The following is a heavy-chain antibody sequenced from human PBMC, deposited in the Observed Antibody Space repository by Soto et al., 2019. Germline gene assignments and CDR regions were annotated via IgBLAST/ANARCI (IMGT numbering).Heavy chain of an antibody. CDR1: GFTFSAYW. D-gene: IGHD1-1*01. CDR3: ARGPRVSATGTGAH. Sequence: GGSLRLSCAVSGFTFSAYWMHWVRQVPGKGLTWVSRISDDASTATYADSVKGRFVISRDNAKNSLYLEMNTLRVDDTGLCYCARGPRVSATGTGAHWGRGTLVTVSS. V-gene: IGHV3-74*01. CDR2: ISDDASTA. J-gene: IGHJ4*02.